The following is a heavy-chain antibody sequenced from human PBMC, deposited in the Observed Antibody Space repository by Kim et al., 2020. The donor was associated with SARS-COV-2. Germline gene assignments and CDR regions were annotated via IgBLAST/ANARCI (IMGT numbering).Heavy chain of an antibody. CDR2: IYHSGST. CDR3: ARVDARSLIFHL. J-gene: IGHJ5*02. Sequence: SETLSLTCTVSGGSISSFIWWSWVRQPPGQGLEWIGGIYHSGSTSYNPSLKCRVTMSLDKSKNQFSLRLTSVTAADTAVYSCARVDARSLIFHLWGQGTL. D-gene: IGHD3-16*02. CDR1: GGSISSFIW. V-gene: IGHV4-4*02.